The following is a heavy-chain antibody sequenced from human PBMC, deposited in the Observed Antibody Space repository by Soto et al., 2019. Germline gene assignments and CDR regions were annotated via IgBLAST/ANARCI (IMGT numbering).Heavy chain of an antibody. Sequence: SLTCTVSGGSISSYYWSWIRQPPGKGLEWIGYIYYSGSTNYNPSLKSRVTISVDTSKNQFSLKLSSVTAADTAVYYCARRIKRWLRSDAFDIWGQGTMVTVSS. V-gene: IGHV4-59*01. CDR1: GGSISSYY. CDR3: ARRIKRWLRSDAFDI. CDR2: IYYSGST. J-gene: IGHJ3*02. D-gene: IGHD6-19*01.